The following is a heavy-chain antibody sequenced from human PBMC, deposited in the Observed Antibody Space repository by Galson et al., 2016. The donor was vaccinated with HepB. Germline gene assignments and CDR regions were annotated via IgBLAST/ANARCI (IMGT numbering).Heavy chain of an antibody. CDR1: GFTFSSYD. D-gene: IGHD3-10*01. V-gene: IGHV3-33*01. J-gene: IGHJ4*02. Sequence: SLRLSCAASGFTFSSYDMHWVRQAPGKGLEWVAVIWYDGNHRNYADSVKGRFTISRDNSKNTLFLQMNSLRAEDTAVYYCASEVSGSYFDWGQGTLVTVSS. CDR3: ASEVSGSYFD. CDR2: IWYDGNHR.